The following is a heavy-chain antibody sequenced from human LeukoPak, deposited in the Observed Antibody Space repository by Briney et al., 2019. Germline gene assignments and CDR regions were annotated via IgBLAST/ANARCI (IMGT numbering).Heavy chain of an antibody. D-gene: IGHD6-13*01. Sequence: GGSLRLSCAASGFTFSSYGMHWVRQAPGKGLEWVAFIRYDGSNKYYADSVKGRFTISRDNSKNTLYLQMNSLRAEDTAVYYCAKTAGIAAAADFDYWGQGTLVTVSS. J-gene: IGHJ4*02. V-gene: IGHV3-30*02. CDR2: IRYDGSNK. CDR3: AKTAGIAAAADFDY. CDR1: GFTFSSYG.